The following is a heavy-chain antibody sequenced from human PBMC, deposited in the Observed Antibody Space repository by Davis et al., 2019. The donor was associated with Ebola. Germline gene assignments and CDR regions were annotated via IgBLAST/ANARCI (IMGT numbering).Heavy chain of an antibody. CDR3: ARAGLDEQLVQDYYGMDV. Sequence: GGSLRLSCAASGFTFSSYDMNWVRQAPGKGLEWVSYISSSSSYTNYADSVKGRFTISRDNAKNSLYLQMNSLRAEDTAVYYCARAGLDEQLVQDYYGMDVWGQGTTVTVSS. D-gene: IGHD6-6*01. V-gene: IGHV3-21*05. CDR1: GFTFSSYD. J-gene: IGHJ6*02. CDR2: ISSSSSYT.